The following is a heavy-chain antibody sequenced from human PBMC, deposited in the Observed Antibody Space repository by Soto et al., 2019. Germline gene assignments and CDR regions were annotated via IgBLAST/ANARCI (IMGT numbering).Heavy chain of an antibody. V-gene: IGHV4-4*07. CDR1: GASIRDKY. D-gene: IGHD3-10*01. Sequence: SETLSLTCSISGASIRDKYWSWLRQSAEKGLEFIGRISNGGTTIYNPSLKSRVTMSLDTSKTHFSLKLTSVAAADTAVYYCATKGDYGGWFDPWGQGTLVTVSS. CDR2: ISNGGTT. CDR3: ATKGDYGGWFDP. J-gene: IGHJ5*02.